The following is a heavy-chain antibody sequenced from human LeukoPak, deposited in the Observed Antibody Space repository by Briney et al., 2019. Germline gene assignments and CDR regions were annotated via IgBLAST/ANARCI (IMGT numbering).Heavy chain of an antibody. CDR1: GGSISSGGYY. CDR3: ARAEDRAFDYFDY. D-gene: IGHD2-15*01. V-gene: IGHV4-30-2*01. CDR2: IYHSGST. J-gene: IGHJ4*02. Sequence: SENLSLTCTVSGGSISSGGYYWSWIRQPPGKGLEWIGYIYHSGSTYYNPSLKSRVTISVDRSKNQFSLKLSSVTAADTAVYYCARAEDRAFDYFDYWGQGTLVTVSS.